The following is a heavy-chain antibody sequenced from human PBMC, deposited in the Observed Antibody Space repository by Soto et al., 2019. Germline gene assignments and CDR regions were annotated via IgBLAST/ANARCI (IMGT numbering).Heavy chain of an antibody. V-gene: IGHV3-48*03. CDR2: ISSSGSTI. CDR3: ASDYNGMDV. CDR1: GFTFSSYE. Sequence: GGSLRLSCAASGFTFSSYEMNWVRQAPGKGLEWLSYISSSGSTIYYADSVKGRFTISRDNAKNSLYLQMNSLSAEDTAVYYCASDYNGMDVWRQGTTVTVS. J-gene: IGHJ6*02. D-gene: IGHD2-2*02.